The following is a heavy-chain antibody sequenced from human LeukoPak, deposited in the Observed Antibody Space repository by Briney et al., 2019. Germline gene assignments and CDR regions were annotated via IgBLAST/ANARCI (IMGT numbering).Heavy chain of an antibody. V-gene: IGHV4-30-2*01. CDR2: IYHSGST. CDR1: GGSISSGGYS. J-gene: IGHJ4*02. D-gene: IGHD5-24*01. CDR3: ARVYGYNLYYFDY. Sequence: SQTLSLTCAVSGGSISSGGYSWSWIRQPPGKGLEWIGYIYHSGSTYYNPSLKSRVTISVDRSKNQFSLKLSSVTAADTAVYYCARVYGYNLYYFDYWGQGTLVTVSS.